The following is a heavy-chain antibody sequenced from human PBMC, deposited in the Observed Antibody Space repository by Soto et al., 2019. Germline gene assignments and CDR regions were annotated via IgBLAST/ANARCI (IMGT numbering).Heavy chain of an antibody. CDR2: IDDGGAST. CDR1: GFTFINYA. Sequence: GGSLRLSCEASGFTFINYAMSWVRQAPGKGLEWVSGIDDGGASTYYADSMKGRFTISRDNSKNTLYLQMNGLRVEDTAVYYCARGDGSGWFREPITWGQGTLVTVSS. V-gene: IGHV3-23*01. J-gene: IGHJ5*02. D-gene: IGHD6-19*01. CDR3: ARGDGSGWFREPIT.